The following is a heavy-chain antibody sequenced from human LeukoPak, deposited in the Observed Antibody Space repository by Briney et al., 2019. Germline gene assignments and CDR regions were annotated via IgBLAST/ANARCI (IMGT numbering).Heavy chain of an antibody. CDR1: GYTFTSYA. CDR3: ARDAYYGSGRYNPLDY. J-gene: IGHJ4*02. CDR2: ISTGNGNT. D-gene: IGHD3-10*01. Sequence: ASVKVSCKASGYTFTSYAMHWVRQAPGQRLEWMGWISTGNGNTKYSQKFQGRAAITRDTSASTAYMELSSLTSEDTAVYFCARDAYYGSGRYNPLDYWGQGTLVTVSS. V-gene: IGHV1-3*04.